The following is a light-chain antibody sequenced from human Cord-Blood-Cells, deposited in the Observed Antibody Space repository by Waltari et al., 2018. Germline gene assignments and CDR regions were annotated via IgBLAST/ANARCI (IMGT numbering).Light chain of an antibody. V-gene: IGKV4-1*01. J-gene: IGKJ1*01. CDR3: QQYYSTPPT. Sequence: DLMMTQSPDSLAVALGERATINGTSSQSVLYSSNNKNYLAWYQQKPGQPPKLLIYWASTRESGVPDRFSGSGSGTDFTLTISSLQAEDVAVYYCQQYYSTPPTFGQGTKVEIK. CDR1: QSVLYSSNNKNY. CDR2: WAS.